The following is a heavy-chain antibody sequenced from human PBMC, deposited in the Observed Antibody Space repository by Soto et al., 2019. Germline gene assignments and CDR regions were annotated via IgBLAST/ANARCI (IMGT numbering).Heavy chain of an antibody. J-gene: IGHJ4*02. CDR1: RVTFNIYV. D-gene: IGHD3-3*01. V-gene: IGHV3-23*01. Sequence: GXCLEIASAASRVTFNIYVIGWVRQAPGKGLECVSAISGSGGSTYYADSVKGRFTISRDNSKNTLYLKMNSLRAEDTAVYYCAGLRLFDYWGQGTLVTVSS. CDR3: AGLRLFDY. CDR2: ISGSGGST.